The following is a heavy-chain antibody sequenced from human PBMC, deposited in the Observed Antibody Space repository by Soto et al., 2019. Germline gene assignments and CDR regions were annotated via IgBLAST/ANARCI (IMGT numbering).Heavy chain of an antibody. Sequence: SQTLSLTCAISGDSVSSNSAAWNWIRQSPSRGLEWLGRTYYRSKWYNDYAVSVKSRITINPDTSKNQFSLQLNSVTPEDTAVYYCARDARPNEYSSVWPPPGWLDPWGQGTLVTFSS. J-gene: IGHJ5*02. CDR1: GDSVSSNSAA. CDR2: TYYRSKWYN. V-gene: IGHV6-1*01. D-gene: IGHD6-19*01. CDR3: ARDARPNEYSSVWPPPGWLDP.